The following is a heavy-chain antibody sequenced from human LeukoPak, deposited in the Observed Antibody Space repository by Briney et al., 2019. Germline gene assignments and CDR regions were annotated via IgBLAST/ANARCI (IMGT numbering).Heavy chain of an antibody. V-gene: IGHV1-2*02. CDR2: NNPNSGGT. Sequence: ASVKVSCKASGYTFTGYYMHWVRQAPGQGLEWMGWNNPNSGGTNYAQKFQGRVTMTRDTSISTAYMELSRLRSDDTAVYYCARGWWGCSGGSCYGGYFVYWGQGTLVTVSS. CDR1: GYTFTGYY. CDR3: ARGWWGCSGGSCYGGYFVY. D-gene: IGHD2-15*01. J-gene: IGHJ4*02.